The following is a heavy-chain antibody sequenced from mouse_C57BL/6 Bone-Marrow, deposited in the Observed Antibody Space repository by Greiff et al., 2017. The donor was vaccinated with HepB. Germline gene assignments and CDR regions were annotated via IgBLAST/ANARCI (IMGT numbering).Heavy chain of an antibody. V-gene: IGHV1-7*01. CDR3: ARSEGYYYGSRPPGFAY. CDR1: GYTFTSYW. CDR2: INPSSGYT. Sequence: QVQLKQSGAELAKPGASVKLSCKASGYTFTSYWMHRVKQRPGQGLEWIGYINPSSGYTKYNQKFKDKATLTADKSSSTAYMQLSSLTYEDSAVYYCARSEGYYYGSRPPGFAYWGQGTLVTVSA. D-gene: IGHD1-1*01. J-gene: IGHJ3*01.